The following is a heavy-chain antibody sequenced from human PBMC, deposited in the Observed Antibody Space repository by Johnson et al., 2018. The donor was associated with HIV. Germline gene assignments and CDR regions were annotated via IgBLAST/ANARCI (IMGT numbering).Heavy chain of an antibody. CDR3: ARDRCSSTSCIDAFDI. Sequence: QVHLVESGGGVVQPGRSLRLSCAASGFTFNSYGMHWVRQAPGKGLEWVAVIWYDGSNKYYADSVKGRFTISRDNSKNTLYLQMNSQRGDETAVYYCARDRCSSTSCIDAFDIWGQGTMVTVSS. J-gene: IGHJ3*02. CDR2: IWYDGSNK. D-gene: IGHD2-2*01. CDR1: GFTFNSYG. V-gene: IGHV3-33*01.